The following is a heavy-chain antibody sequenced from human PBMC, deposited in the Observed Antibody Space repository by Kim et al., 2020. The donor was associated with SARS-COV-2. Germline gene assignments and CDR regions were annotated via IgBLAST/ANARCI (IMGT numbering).Heavy chain of an antibody. CDR3: ARGDSSGYYY. V-gene: IGHV4-34*01. Sequence: STNYKPTLMSRVTLSVDTSKNQFSLKLGSVTGADTAVYYCARGDSSGYYYWGQGTLVTVSS. CDR2: ST. J-gene: IGHJ4*02. D-gene: IGHD3-22*01.